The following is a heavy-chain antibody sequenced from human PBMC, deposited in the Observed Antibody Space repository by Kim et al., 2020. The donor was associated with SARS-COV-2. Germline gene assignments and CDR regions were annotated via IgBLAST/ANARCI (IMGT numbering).Heavy chain of an antibody. V-gene: IGHV3-23*01. CDR2: FSISGRNT. CDR1: GFTFSNYA. J-gene: IGHJ6*02. Sequence: GGSLRLSCAASGFTFSNYAMSWVRQAPGKGLEWVPGFSISGRNTYYADSVKGRFTISRDNSKITLYLQMNSLRSEDTAIYYCAKYARSLDFWCQGST. CDR3: AKYARSLDF. D-gene: IGHD3-10*01.